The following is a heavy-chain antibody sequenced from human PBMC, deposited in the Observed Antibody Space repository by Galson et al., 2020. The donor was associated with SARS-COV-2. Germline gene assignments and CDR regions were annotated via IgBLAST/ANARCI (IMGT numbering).Heavy chain of an antibody. CDR1: GYSFTSYG. CDR2: ISAYNGNI. CDR3: ARDLYHGSGTYYRDY. V-gene: IGHV1-18*01. Sequence: ASVKVSCKASGYSFTSYGISWVRQAPGQGLEWMGWISAYNGNINYAQKFQGRVTMTTDTSTSTGYMELRSLRSDDTAVYYCARDLYHGSGTYYRDYWGQGTLVTVSS. D-gene: IGHD3-10*01. J-gene: IGHJ4*02.